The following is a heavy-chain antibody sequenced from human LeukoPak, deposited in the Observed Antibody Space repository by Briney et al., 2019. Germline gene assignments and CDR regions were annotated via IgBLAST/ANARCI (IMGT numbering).Heavy chain of an antibody. CDR3: AKDPRSYIVTTMLFQY. CDR1: GFTFSSYA. J-gene: IGHJ4*02. Sequence: PGGSLRLSCSASGFTFSSYAMSWVRQAPGKGLEGVSATSGSGGSTYYADSVKGRFTISIDNSKNTLYLQMNSLRAEDTAVYYCAKDPRSYIVTTMLFQYWGQGTLVTVSS. D-gene: IGHD5-12*01. CDR2: TSGSGGST. V-gene: IGHV3-23*01.